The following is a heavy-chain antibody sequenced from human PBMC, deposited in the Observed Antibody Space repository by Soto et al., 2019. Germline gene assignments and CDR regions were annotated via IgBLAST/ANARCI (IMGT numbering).Heavy chain of an antibody. CDR1: GFTFSSYA. CDR2: ISGSGGST. D-gene: IGHD3-22*01. CDR3: AKERDSSGDYYELAY. J-gene: IGHJ4*02. Sequence: EVQLLESGGGLVQPGGSLRLSCAASGFTFSSYAMSWVRQAPGKGLEWVSAISGSGGSTYYADSVKGRFTSCRDNSKNTLYLQMNSLRAEDTAVYYCAKERDSSGDYYELAYWGQGTLVTVSS. V-gene: IGHV3-23*01.